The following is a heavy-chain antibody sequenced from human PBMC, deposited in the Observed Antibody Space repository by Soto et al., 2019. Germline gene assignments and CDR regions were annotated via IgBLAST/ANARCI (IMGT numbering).Heavy chain of an antibody. V-gene: IGHV4-31*02. CDR3: ARQTPDVDTAMVAVYY. D-gene: IGHD5-18*01. CDR1: CGSISSGVNY. CDR2: IYYSGST. J-gene: IGHJ4*02. Sequence: TWSLTRPFSCGSISSGVNYWRWIRQHRGKGLEWIGYIYYSGSTYYNPSLKSPVTISVDTPKNQFSLKLRSVTAADTAVYDCARQTPDVDTAMVAVYYWGQRTPVTV.